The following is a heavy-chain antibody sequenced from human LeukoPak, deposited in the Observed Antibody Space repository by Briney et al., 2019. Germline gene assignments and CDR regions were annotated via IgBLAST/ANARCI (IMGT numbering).Heavy chain of an antibody. J-gene: IGHJ4*02. Sequence: ASVKVSCKASGYTFTSYYMHWVRQAPGQGLEWMGRITPSSGSTSYAQKFQGRVTMTRDMSTSTVYMELSSLRSEDTAVYYCARIHYDSGAYRDYWGQGTLVTVSS. CDR2: ITPSSGST. D-gene: IGHD3-22*01. V-gene: IGHV1-46*01. CDR3: ARIHYDSGAYRDY. CDR1: GYTFTSYY.